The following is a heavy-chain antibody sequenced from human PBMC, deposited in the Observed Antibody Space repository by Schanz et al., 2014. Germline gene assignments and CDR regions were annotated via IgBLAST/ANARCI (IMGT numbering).Heavy chain of an antibody. CDR2: INAANGNT. J-gene: IGHJ5*02. CDR1: GYSFTPFP. V-gene: IGHV1-3*01. D-gene: IGHD2-15*01. CDR3: ARGRGCTGGSCYSWFDL. Sequence: QVQLVQSGAEVKGPGASVKVSCKASGYSFTPFPIHWVRQAPGQGLEWMGWINAANGNTRYSQKFQGRVTITRDTSASTAYMELSSLRSEDTAVYYCARGRGCTGGSCYSWFDLWGQGTLVTVAS.